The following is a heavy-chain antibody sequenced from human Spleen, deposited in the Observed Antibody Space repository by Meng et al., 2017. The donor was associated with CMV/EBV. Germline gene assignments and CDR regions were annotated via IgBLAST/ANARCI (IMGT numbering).Heavy chain of an antibody. Sequence: GGSLRLSCAASGFTFSSYAMHWVRQAPGKGLEWVAVISYDGSNKYYADSEKGRFTISRDNSKNTLYLQMNSLRAEDTAVYYCARDSDSSSLDYWGQGTLVTVSS. CDR2: ISYDGSNK. CDR3: ARDSDSSSLDY. V-gene: IGHV3-30-3*01. CDR1: GFTFSSYA. D-gene: IGHD6-6*01. J-gene: IGHJ4*02.